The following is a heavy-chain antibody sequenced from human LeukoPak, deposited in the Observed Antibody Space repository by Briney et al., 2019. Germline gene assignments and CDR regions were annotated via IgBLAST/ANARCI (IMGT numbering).Heavy chain of an antibody. J-gene: IGHJ4*02. CDR2: ISSSSSTI. Sequence: PGGSLRLSCAASGFTFSSYAMSWVRQAPGKGLEWVSYISSSSSTIYYADSVKGRFTISRDNAKNSLYLQMNSLRAEDTAVYYCARAFIQLWLHPFDYWGQGTLVTVSS. D-gene: IGHD5-18*01. CDR1: GFTFSSYA. V-gene: IGHV3-48*01. CDR3: ARAFIQLWLHPFDY.